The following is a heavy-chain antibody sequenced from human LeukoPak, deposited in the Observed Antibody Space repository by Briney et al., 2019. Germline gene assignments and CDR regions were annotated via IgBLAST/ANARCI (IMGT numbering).Heavy chain of an antibody. D-gene: IGHD3-10*01. J-gene: IGHJ6*02. CDR2: INHSGST. V-gene: IGHV4-34*01. CDR1: GDSISTYY. CDR3: ARKAHYYGSKGGFYGMDV. Sequence: SETLSLTCTVSGDSISTYYWSWIRQPPGKGLEWIGEINHSGSTNYNPSLKSRVTISVDTSKNQFSLKLSSVTAADTAVYYCARKAHYYGSKGGFYGMDVWGQGTTVTVSS.